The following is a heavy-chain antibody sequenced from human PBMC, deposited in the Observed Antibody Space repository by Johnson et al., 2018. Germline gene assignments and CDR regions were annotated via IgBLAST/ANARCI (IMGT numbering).Heavy chain of an antibody. CDR3: ARQGTTVGTDY. Sequence: EVQLVESGAEVKKPGESLKISCKGSGYSFTSYWFGWVRQMPGKGLEWMGIIYPGASDTRYSPAFQGQVLISADKSISTAYLQGSSRKAADTDMYYCARQGTTVGTDYWGQGTLVTVSS. V-gene: IGHV5-51*01. CDR2: IYPGASDT. J-gene: IGHJ4*02. D-gene: IGHD4-23*01. CDR1: GYSFTSYW.